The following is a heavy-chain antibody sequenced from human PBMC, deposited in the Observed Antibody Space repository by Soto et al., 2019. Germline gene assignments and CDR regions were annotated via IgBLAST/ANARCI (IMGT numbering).Heavy chain of an antibody. J-gene: IGHJ4*02. CDR1: GGSFSGYY. CDR2: INHSGST. Sequence: QVQLQQWGAGLLKPSETLSLTCAVYGGSFSGYYWSWIRQPPGKGLEWIGEINHSGSTNYNPSLKRRVTISVDTSKTHFSLRLSSVTAADRAVYSCARAYARNFGSWGKGTLVTVSS. V-gene: IGHV4-34*01. D-gene: IGHD2-2*01. CDR3: ARAYARNFGS.